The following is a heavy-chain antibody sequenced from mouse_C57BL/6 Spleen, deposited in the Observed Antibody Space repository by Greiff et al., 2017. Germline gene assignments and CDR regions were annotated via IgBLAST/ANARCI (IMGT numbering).Heavy chain of an antibody. D-gene: IGHD1-1*01. V-gene: IGHV1-69*01. CDR2: IDPSDSYT. Sequence: QVQLQQPGAELVMPGASVKLSCKASGYTFTSYWMHWVKQRPGQGLEWIGEIDPSDSYTNYNQKFKGKSTLTVDKSSSTAYMQRSSLTSEDSAVYYCARNYNYGRDYWGQGTTLTVSS. CDR3: ARNYNYGRDY. J-gene: IGHJ2*01. CDR1: GYTFTSYW.